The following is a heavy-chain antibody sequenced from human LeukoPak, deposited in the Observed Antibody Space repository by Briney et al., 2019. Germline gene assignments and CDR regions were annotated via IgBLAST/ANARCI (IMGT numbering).Heavy chain of an antibody. CDR2: IYTSGST. V-gene: IGHV4-61*02. D-gene: IGHD3-22*01. CDR1: GGSISSGSYY. CDR3: ARAITMIVVVGPYDAFDI. J-gene: IGHJ3*02. Sequence: PSETLSLTCTVSGGSISSGSYYWSWIRQPAGKGLEWIGRIYTSGSTNYNPSLKSRVTISVDTSKNQFSLKLSSVTAADTAVYYCARAITMIVVVGPYDAFDIWGQGTMVTVSS.